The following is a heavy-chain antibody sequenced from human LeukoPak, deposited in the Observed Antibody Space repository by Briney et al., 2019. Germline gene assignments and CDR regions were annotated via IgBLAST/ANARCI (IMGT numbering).Heavy chain of an antibody. CDR3: ARSSSWWDYFDY. V-gene: IGHV3-30-3*01. Sequence: GRSLRLSCAASGFTFSSYAMHWVRQAPGKGLEWVAVISYDGSNKYYADSVKGRFTISRDNSKNTLYLQMNSLRAEDTAVYYCARSSSWWDYFDYWGQGTLVTVSS. D-gene: IGHD6-13*01. J-gene: IGHJ4*02. CDR2: ISYDGSNK. CDR1: GFTFSSYA.